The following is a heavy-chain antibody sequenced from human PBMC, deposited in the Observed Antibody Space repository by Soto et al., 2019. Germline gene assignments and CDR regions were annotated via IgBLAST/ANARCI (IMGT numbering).Heavy chain of an antibody. CDR1: GYTFISYP. Sequence: ASVKVSCKASGYTFISYPIHWVRQAPGQSLESMGWINPANGDTRYSQKFHGRVTITRDTSATTAYMDLNSLIPDDTAIYYCAKSGSLDSWGQGTPVTVSS. J-gene: IGHJ4*02. CDR2: INPANGDT. D-gene: IGHD1-26*01. CDR3: AKSGSLDS. V-gene: IGHV1-3*01.